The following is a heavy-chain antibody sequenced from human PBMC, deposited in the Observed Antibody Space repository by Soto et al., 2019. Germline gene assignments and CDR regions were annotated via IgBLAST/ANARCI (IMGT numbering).Heavy chain of an antibody. J-gene: IGHJ6*02. CDR3: ARVTYYDILTGYARYYYYGMDV. Sequence: SVKVSCKAPGGTFSSYAISWVRQAPGQGLEWMGGIIPIFGTANYAQKFQGRVTMTRNTSISTAYMELSSLRSEDTAVYYCARVTYYDILTGYARYYYYGMDVWGQGTTVTVSS. CDR2: IIPIFGTA. V-gene: IGHV1-69*05. D-gene: IGHD3-9*01. CDR1: GGTFSSYA.